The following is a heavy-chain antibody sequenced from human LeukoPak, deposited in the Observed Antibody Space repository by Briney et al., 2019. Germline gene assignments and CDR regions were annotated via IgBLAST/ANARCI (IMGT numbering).Heavy chain of an antibody. CDR2: ISSSSSTI. D-gene: IGHD2/OR15-2a*01. Sequence: GGSLRLSCAASGFTFSSYSMNWVRQAPGKGLEWVSYISSSSSTIYYADSVKGRFTISRDNAKNSLYLQMNSLRAEDTAVYYCARDSMTYAFDIWGQGTMVTVSS. V-gene: IGHV3-48*04. CDR1: GFTFSSYS. J-gene: IGHJ3*02. CDR3: ARDSMTYAFDI.